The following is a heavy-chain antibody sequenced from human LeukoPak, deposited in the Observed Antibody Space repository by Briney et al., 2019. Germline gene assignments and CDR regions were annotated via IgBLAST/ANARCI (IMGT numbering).Heavy chain of an antibody. CDR1: GFXFSSYA. CDR3: AKVAAVPGLFYFDY. V-gene: IGHV3-23*01. D-gene: IGHD6-25*01. Sequence: GGSLRLSCAASGFXFSSYAINWVRQAPGKGLEWVSTISGSGDSTYYADSVKGRFTISRDKSKNTLYLQMDSLRVEDTAVYFCAKVAAVPGLFYFDYWGQGTLVTVSS. CDR2: ISGSGDST. J-gene: IGHJ4*02.